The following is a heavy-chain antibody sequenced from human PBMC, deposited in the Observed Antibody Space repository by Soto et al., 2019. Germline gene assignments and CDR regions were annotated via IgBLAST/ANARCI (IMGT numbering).Heavy chain of an antibody. J-gene: IGHJ6*04. Sequence: HPGGSLRLSCAASGFIFSSYWMSWVRQAPGKGLEWVANIKQAGSEKYYVDSVKGRFTISRDDAKNSLFLQMNSLRAEDTAVYYCARMGHLDVWGKGTTVTVSS. CDR3: ARMGHLDV. D-gene: IGHD3-16*01. CDR2: IKQAGSEK. CDR1: GFIFSSYW. V-gene: IGHV3-7*01.